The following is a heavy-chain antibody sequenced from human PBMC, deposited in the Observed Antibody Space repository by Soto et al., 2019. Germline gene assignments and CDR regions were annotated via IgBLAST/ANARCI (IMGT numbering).Heavy chain of an antibody. V-gene: IGHV4-59*08. CDR1: GGSISSYY. Sequence: QVQLQESGPGLVKPSETLSLTCTVSGGSISSYYWSWIRQPPGKGLEWIGYIYYSGSTNYNPSLKSRVTISVDTSKNQFSLKLSSVTAADTAVYYCAGYSNYWYFDLWGRGTLDTVSS. D-gene: IGHD4-4*01. CDR2: IYYSGST. CDR3: AGYSNYWYFDL. J-gene: IGHJ2*01.